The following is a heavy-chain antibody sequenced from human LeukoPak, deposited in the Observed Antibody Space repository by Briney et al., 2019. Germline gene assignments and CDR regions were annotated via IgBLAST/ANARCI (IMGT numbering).Heavy chain of an antibody. CDR1: GFPFSAYF. Sequence: GGSLRLSCAASGFPFSAYFMDWLRQAPGKGLEWVGQSKNKENNYSTDYAASVRGRFTISSDAAKNLLYPQMNSLKTEDTAVYYCAREYYYGMDVWGQGTTVTVSS. J-gene: IGHJ6*02. CDR2: SKNKENNYST. CDR3: AREYYYGMDV. V-gene: IGHV3-72*01.